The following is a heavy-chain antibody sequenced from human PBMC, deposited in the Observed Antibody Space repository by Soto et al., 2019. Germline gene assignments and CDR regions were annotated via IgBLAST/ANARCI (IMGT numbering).Heavy chain of an antibody. CDR2: INHSGST. CDR1: GGSFSGYY. CDR3: ARGPPYYDFWSGYYGNWFDP. Sequence: QVQLQQWGAGLLKPSETLSLTCAVYGGSFSGYYWSWIRQPPGTGLEWIGEINHSGSTNYNPSLKSRVTIPVDTSKNQFSLKLSSVTAADTAVYYCARGPPYYDFWSGYYGNWFDPWGQGTLVTVSS. D-gene: IGHD3-3*01. J-gene: IGHJ5*02. V-gene: IGHV4-34*01.